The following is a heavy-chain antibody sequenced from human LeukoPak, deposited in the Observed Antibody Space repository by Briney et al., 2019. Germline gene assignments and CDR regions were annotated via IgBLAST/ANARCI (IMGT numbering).Heavy chain of an antibody. CDR2: IQYDGTNK. CDR3: AKDWAYYDSSGYYIDH. CDR1: GFTFNIYG. D-gene: IGHD3-22*01. V-gene: IGHV3-30*02. Sequence: GSLRLSCAASGFTFNIYGMHWVRQAPGKGLEWVAFIQYDGTNKWYAGSVKGRFTISRDNSKNMLYLQMNGLIPEDTAVYYCAKDWAYYDSSGYYIDHWGQGTLVTVSS. J-gene: IGHJ4*02.